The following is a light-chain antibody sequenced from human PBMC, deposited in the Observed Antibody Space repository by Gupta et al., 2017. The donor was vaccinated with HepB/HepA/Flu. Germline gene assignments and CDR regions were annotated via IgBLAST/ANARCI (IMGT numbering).Light chain of an antibody. CDR3: NSRDSSGNHPVV. CDR2: GKN. J-gene: IGLJ2*01. V-gene: IGLV3-19*01. CDR1: SLRSYY. Sequence: SSELTPDPAASVALGPTVRITCQGDSLRSYYASWYQQKPGQAPVLVIYGKNNRPSGIPDRFSGSSSGNTASLTITGAQAEDEADYYCNSRDSSGNHPVVFGGGTKLTVL.